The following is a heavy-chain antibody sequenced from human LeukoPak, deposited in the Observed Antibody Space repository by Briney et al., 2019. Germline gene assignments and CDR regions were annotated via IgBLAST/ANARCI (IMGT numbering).Heavy chain of an antibody. V-gene: IGHV3-23*01. Sequence: PGGSLRLSCAASGFVFTTYGMGWVRQAPGKGLEWVSAISGSGGNTHYADSVKGRFIISRDNSKNTLFLQMNTLRAEDTAVYYCAKIMGRSPNLPFENWGQGTLVTVSS. CDR1: GFVFTTYG. D-gene: IGHD3-10*01. CDR3: AKIMGRSPNLPFEN. J-gene: IGHJ4*02. CDR2: ISGSGGNT.